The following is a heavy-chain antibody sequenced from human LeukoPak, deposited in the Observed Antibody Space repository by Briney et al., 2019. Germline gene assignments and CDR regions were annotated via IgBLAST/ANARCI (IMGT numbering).Heavy chain of an antibody. CDR3: AEEGVDSGWYDY. D-gene: IGHD6-19*01. CDR1: GGSISSYY. J-gene: IGHJ4*02. Sequence: KPSETLSLTCTVSGGSISSYYWRWIRQPPGKGLEWIGEINHSGSTNYNPSLKSRVTISVDTSKNQFSLKLSSVTAADTAVYYCAEEGVDSGWYDYWGQGTLVTVSS. V-gene: IGHV4-34*01. CDR2: INHSGST.